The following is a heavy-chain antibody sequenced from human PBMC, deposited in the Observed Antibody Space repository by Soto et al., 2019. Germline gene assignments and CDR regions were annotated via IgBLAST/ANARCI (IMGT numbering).Heavy chain of an antibody. J-gene: IGHJ6*03. CDR2: IYYSGST. CDR3: ARERYYYYMDV. Sequence: SETLSLTCTVSGGSISSYYWSWIRQPPGKGLEWIGYIYYSGSTNYNPSLKSRVTISVDTSKNQFSLKLSSVTAADTAVYYCARERYYYYMDVWGKGTTVTVSS. V-gene: IGHV4-59*12. CDR1: GGSISSYY.